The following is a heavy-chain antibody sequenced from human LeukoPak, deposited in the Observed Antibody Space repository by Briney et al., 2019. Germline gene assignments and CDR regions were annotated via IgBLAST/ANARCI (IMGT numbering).Heavy chain of an antibody. V-gene: IGHV3-23*01. J-gene: IGHJ4*02. CDR3: AKGVYDYVEMGYFDY. D-gene: IGHD5/OR15-5a*01. CDR1: GFSFSNYA. CDR2: IIGSSGDT. Sequence: GGSLRLSCAASGFSFSNYAMSWVRQAPGKGLEWVSLIIGSSGDTFYADSVKGRFTISRDNSKNTLYLQMNSLRAEDTAVYYCAKGVYDYVEMGYFDYWGQGTLVTVSS.